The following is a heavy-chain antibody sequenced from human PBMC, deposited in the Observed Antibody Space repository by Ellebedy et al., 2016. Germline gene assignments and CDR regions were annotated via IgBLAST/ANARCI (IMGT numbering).Heavy chain of an antibody. CDR3: ARGGGRGYGDYLGFDY. D-gene: IGHD4-17*01. CDR1: GGTFSSYA. CDR2: IIPIFGTA. J-gene: IGHJ4*02. Sequence: SVKVSXKASGGTFSSYAISWVRQAPGQGLEWMGGIIPIFGTANYAQKFQGRVTITADESTSTAYMELSSLRSEDTAVYFCARGGGRGYGDYLGFDYWGQGTLVTVSS. V-gene: IGHV1-69*13.